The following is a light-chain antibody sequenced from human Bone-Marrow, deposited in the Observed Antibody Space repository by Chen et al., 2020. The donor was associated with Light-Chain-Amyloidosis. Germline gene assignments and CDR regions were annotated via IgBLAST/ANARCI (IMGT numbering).Light chain of an antibody. V-gene: IGLV3-21*02. Sequence: YVLIQPPSVSVASGQTATIARWGNNIGSTIVLWYHQTPGQPSLLVVYDDSDRPSGITERLSGSNSVNTSTLAIRRVVAWDEAAYYCQVCERRSDRPVFGGVTKLSVL. J-gene: IGLJ3*02. CDR2: DDS. CDR1: NIGSTI. CDR3: QVCERRSDRPV.